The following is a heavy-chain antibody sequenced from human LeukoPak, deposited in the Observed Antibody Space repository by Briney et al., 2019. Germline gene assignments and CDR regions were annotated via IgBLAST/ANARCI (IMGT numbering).Heavy chain of an antibody. V-gene: IGHV3-7*01. CDR2: IYQDGSDK. CDR3: ARQSGSYAYYFDS. D-gene: IGHD1-26*01. Sequence: PGGSLRLSCAASRFTPSTYWMNWVRQAPGQGLKCLANIYQDGSDKYYVVSVKSRFTISRDNAKNALYLQMNSLRAEDTAVYYCARQSGSYAYYFDSWGQGTLVTVSS. J-gene: IGHJ4*02. CDR1: RFTPSTYW.